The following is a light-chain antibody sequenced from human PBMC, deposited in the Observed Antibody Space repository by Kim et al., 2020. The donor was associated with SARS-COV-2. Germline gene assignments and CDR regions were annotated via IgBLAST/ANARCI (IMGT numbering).Light chain of an antibody. Sequence: QSVRTQPPSLSGPPGQSVTISCSGGDSNIANTYVYWYQQLPGAAPKLLIYGNTQRPSGVPDRFSGSKSGTSASLAISELRPEDEADYYCAAWDASLSARLFGGGTKLTVL. CDR1: DSNIANTY. J-gene: IGLJ2*01. V-gene: IGLV1-47*02. CDR2: GNT. CDR3: AAWDASLSARL.